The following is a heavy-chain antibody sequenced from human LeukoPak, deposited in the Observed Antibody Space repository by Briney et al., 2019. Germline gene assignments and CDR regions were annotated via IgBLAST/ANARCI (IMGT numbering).Heavy chain of an antibody. D-gene: IGHD3-3*01. CDR1: GYTFTSYY. CDR2: INPSGGST. Sequence: ASVKVSCKASGYTFTSYYMHWVRQAPGQGLEWMGIINPSGGSTSYAQKFQGRGTMTRDTSTSTVYMELSSLRSEDTAVYYCTRNTAGARFFQRWGQGTLVTVSS. V-gene: IGHV1-46*01. J-gene: IGHJ1*01. CDR3: TRNTAGARFFQR.